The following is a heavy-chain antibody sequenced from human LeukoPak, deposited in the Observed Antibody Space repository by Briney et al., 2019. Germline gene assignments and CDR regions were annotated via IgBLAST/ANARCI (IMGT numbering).Heavy chain of an antibody. Sequence: SETLSLTCTVSGDSVSSPNYYWSWIRQPPGKGLEWIGYIYYSGSTNYNPSLKSRVTISVDTSKNQFSLKLSSVTAADTAVYYCARGRVRYYFDYWGQGTLVTVSS. CDR1: GDSVSSPNYY. V-gene: IGHV4-61*01. J-gene: IGHJ4*02. CDR3: ARGRVRYYFDY. CDR2: IYYSGST.